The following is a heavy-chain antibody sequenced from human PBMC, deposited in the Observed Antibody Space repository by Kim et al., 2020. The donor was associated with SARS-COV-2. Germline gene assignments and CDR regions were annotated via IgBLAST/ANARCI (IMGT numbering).Heavy chain of an antibody. CDR3: AKTDSSGWNYFDY. CDR2: ISGSGGST. D-gene: IGHD6-19*01. J-gene: IGHJ4*02. CDR1: GFTFSSYA. Sequence: GGSLRLSCAASGFTFSSYAMSWVRQAPGKGLEWVSAISGSGGSTYYAHSVKGRFTISRDNPKNTLYLQMNSLRAEDTAVYYCAKTDSSGWNYFDYWGQGTLVTVSS. V-gene: IGHV3-23*01.